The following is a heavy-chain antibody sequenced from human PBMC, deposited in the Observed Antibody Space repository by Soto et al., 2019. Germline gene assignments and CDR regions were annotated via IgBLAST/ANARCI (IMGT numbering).Heavy chain of an antibody. CDR2: IWYDGSNK. CDR3: ARKYYYGSGTTMGYYYYGMDV. CDR1: GFTFSSYG. J-gene: IGHJ6*02. V-gene: IGHV3-33*01. Sequence: SGGSLRLSCAASGFTFSSYGMHWVRQAPGKGLEWVAVIWYDGSNKYYADSVKGRFTISRDNSKNTLYLQMNSLRAEDTAVYYCARKYYYGSGTTMGYYYYGMDVWGQGTTVTVSS. D-gene: IGHD3-10*01.